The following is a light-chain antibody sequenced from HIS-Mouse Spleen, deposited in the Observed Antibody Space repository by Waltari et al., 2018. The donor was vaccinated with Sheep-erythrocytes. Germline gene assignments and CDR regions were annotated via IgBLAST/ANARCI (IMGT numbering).Light chain of an antibody. CDR1: SSNIGAGYD. Sequence: QSVLTQPPSVSGAPGQRVTISCTGSSSNIGAGYDVHWYQQLPGTAPKPLRYGNSNRPSGVPDRFSGSKSGTSASLAITGLQAEDGADYYCQSYDSSLSGWVFGGGTKLTVL. CDR3: QSYDSSLSGWV. CDR2: GNS. J-gene: IGLJ3*02. V-gene: IGLV1-40*01.